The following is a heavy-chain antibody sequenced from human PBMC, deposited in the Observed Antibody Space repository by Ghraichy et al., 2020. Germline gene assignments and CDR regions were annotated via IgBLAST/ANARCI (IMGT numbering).Heavy chain of an antibody. V-gene: IGHV3-66*02. CDR3: ARVGSSWSVQYWYFDL. Sequence: GGSLRLSCAASGFTVSSNYMSWVRQAPGKGLEWVSVIYSGGSTYYADSVKGRFTISRDNSKNTLYLQMNSLRAEDTAVYYCARVGSSWSVQYWYFDLWGRGTLVTVSS. J-gene: IGHJ2*01. D-gene: IGHD6-13*01. CDR2: IYSGGST. CDR1: GFTVSSNY.